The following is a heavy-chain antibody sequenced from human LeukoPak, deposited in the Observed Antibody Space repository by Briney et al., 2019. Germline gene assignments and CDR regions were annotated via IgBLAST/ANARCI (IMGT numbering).Heavy chain of an antibody. D-gene: IGHD6-13*01. CDR1: GFTFNDYA. Sequence: SGGSLRLSCAASGFTFNDYAMSWVRQAPGKELEWISGISVSGGSTFYAESVKGRFTISRDNAKNTLYLQMNSLRAEDTAVYYCSNLYSSNYWGQGTLVTVSS. J-gene: IGHJ4*02. V-gene: IGHV3-23*01. CDR3: SNLYSSNY. CDR2: ISVSGGST.